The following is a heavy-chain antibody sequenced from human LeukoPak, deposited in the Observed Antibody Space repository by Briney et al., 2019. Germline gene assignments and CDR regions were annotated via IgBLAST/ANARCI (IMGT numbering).Heavy chain of an antibody. D-gene: IGHD3-22*01. CDR2: ISAYNGNT. CDR1: GYTFTRYG. Sequence: ASVKVSCKASGYTFTRYGISWVRQAPGQGLEWMGWISAYNGNTNYAQKLQGRVTMTTDTSTSTAYMELRSLRSDDTAVYYCARDIRTLDYYDSQSPCYFDYWGQGTLVTVSS. CDR3: ARDIRTLDYYDSQSPCYFDY. V-gene: IGHV1-18*01. J-gene: IGHJ4*02.